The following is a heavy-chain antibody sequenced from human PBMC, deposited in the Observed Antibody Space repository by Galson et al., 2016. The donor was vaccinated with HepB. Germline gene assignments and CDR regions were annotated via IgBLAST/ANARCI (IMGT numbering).Heavy chain of an antibody. CDR1: AYTFTGHY. V-gene: IGHV1-2*02. Sequence: SVKVSCKASAYTFTGHYIHWVRQAPGQGLEWLGWINPDSGGTNYAQKFQGRVTMTRDTSITTVFMELTRLRSDDTAFYYCARDPPSSTWFDPWGQGTLVTVSS. J-gene: IGHJ5*02. CDR2: INPDSGGT. CDR3: ARDPPSSTWFDP.